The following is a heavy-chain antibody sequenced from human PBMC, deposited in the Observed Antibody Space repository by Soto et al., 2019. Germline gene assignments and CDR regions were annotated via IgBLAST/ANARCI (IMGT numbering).Heavy chain of an antibody. CDR2: ISSSGTYI. Sequence: GGSLRLSCAASRFTFSSYSMSWVRQAPGKGLEWVSSISSSGTYIYYADSVKGRVTISRDNANNSLYLNMKSPRAEDTAVYYCVTRVTTFYYWGQGTLVTVSS. V-gene: IGHV3-21*01. CDR3: VTRVTTFYY. J-gene: IGHJ4*02. CDR1: RFTFSSYS. D-gene: IGHD4-17*01.